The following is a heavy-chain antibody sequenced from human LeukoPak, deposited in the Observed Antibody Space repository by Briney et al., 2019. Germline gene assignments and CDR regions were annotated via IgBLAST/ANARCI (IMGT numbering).Heavy chain of an antibody. CDR3: ARSMNYYYYYGKDV. CDR2: ISISGDDT. J-gene: IGHJ6*02. Sequence: GGSLRLSCAASGFTLISSAMSWVRQAPGKGLEWVSSISISGDDTYYADSVKGRFTISRDNSKNTLYLQMNSLRAEDTAVYYCARSMNYYYYYGKDVWGQGTTVTVSS. CDR1: GFTLISSA. D-gene: IGHD1-26*01. V-gene: IGHV3-23*01.